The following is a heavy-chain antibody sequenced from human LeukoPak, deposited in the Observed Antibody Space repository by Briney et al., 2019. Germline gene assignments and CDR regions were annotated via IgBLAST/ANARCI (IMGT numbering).Heavy chain of an antibody. CDR1: GYTFTDYY. CDR3: ASEAYCSGGRCYLHRVAS. J-gene: IGHJ4*02. CDR2: INTNNGDT. Sequence: ASVKVSCKASGYTFTDYYMHWVRQAPGRGLEWMGWINTNNGDTKYAQRFQGRVTITRDTFIGTAYMELSSLRSDDTAIYYRASEAYCSGGRCYLHRVASWGQGTPVTVSS. D-gene: IGHD2-15*01. V-gene: IGHV1-2*02.